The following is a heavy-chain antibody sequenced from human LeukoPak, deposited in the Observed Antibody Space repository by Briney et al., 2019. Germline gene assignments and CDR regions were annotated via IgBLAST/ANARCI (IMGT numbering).Heavy chain of an antibody. D-gene: IGHD4-17*01. CDR1: GFSLSTYA. V-gene: IGHV3-23*01. J-gene: IGHJ5*02. CDR2: ISGAGGRT. CDR3: AKDRADNGDRLRFDP. Sequence: GGSLRLSCAASGFSLSTYAMSWVRQAPGKGPEWVSAISGAGGRTYYADSVKGRFTVSRDNSKNTLYLQMDSLRAEDTAVYYCAKDRADNGDRLRFDPWGQGTLVTVSS.